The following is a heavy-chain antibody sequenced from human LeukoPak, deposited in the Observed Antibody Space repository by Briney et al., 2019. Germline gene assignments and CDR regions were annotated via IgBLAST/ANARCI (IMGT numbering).Heavy chain of an antibody. V-gene: IGHV3-48*01. J-gene: IGHJ4*02. CDR2: ITFSSSII. Sequence: PGGSLRLSCAASGFTFSSYSMNWVRQTPGKGLEWVSYITFSSSIIYYADSVRGRFTISRDNAKNSLYLQMNSLRAEDTAVYYCAKAHYYDSSGYYSGDYWGQGTLVTVSS. D-gene: IGHD3-22*01. CDR3: AKAHYYDSSGYYSGDY. CDR1: GFTFSSYS.